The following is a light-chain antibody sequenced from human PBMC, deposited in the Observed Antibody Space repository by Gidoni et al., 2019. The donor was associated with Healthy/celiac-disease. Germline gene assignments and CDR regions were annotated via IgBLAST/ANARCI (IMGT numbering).Light chain of an antibody. CDR1: SSNIGSNY. CDR2: SNN. J-gene: IGLJ3*02. V-gene: IGLV1-47*02. Sequence: QSVLTPPPSASGTPGQRVTISCSGSSSNIGSNYVYWYQQLPGTAPKLLIYSNNQRPSGVPDRFSGSKSGTSASLAISGLRSEDEADYYCAAWDDSLSGLFGGGTKLTVL. CDR3: AAWDDSLSGL.